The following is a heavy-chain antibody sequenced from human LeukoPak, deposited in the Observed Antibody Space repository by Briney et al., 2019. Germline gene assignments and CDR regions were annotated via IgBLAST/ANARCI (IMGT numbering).Heavy chain of an antibody. Sequence: GGSLRLSCAASGFNVSSNYMSWVRQAPGKGLEWVSIIYSGGSTYYADSVKGRFTISRDNSKNTLYLQMNDLRADDTAVYYCARATRDGYNYYYFDYWGQGSLVTVS. CDR2: IYSGGST. V-gene: IGHV3-53*01. D-gene: IGHD5-24*01. CDR1: GFNVSSNY. CDR3: ARATRDGYNYYYFDY. J-gene: IGHJ4*02.